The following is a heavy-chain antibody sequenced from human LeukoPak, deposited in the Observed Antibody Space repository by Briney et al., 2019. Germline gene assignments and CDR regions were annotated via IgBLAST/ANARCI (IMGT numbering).Heavy chain of an antibody. V-gene: IGHV3-48*02. J-gene: IGHJ4*02. CDR1: GFTFGTYS. Sequence: GGSLRLSCVGSGFTFGTYSMNWVRQAPGKGLEWVSYIGGSGTIYYADSVKGRFTISRDNAKSSLFLQMNSLRDEDTAVYYCARGDFGGNLGRYWGQGTLVTVSS. CDR3: ARGDFGGNLGRY. CDR2: IGGSGTI. D-gene: IGHD4-23*01.